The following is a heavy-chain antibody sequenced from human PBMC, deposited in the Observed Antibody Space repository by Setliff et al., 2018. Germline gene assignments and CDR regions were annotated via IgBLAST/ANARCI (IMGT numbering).Heavy chain of an antibody. V-gene: IGHV3-23*01. CDR2: ISGSGGSA. J-gene: IGHJ5*02. CDR1: GFTFSNYA. D-gene: IGHD6-19*01. CDR3: ATRAGGGSGP. Sequence: GGSLRLSCAASGFTFSNYAMTWVRQVPEKGLEWVSAISGSGGSAYFADSVKGRFTISRDDAKNYVYLQMDSLRVEDTALYYCATRAGGGSGPWGQGTLVTVSS.